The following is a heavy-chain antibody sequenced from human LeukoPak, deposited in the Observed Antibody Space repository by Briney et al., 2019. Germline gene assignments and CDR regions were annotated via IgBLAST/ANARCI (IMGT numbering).Heavy chain of an antibody. D-gene: IGHD3-10*01. CDR2: ISSNGGST. CDR3: AKTIRGVGYYMDV. V-gene: IGHV3-64*01. J-gene: IGHJ6*03. CDR1: GFTFSSYA. Sequence: GESLRLSCAASGFTFSSYAMHWVRQAPGKGLEYVSAISSNGGSTYYANSVKGRFTISRDNSKNTLYLQMGSLRAEDMAVYYCAKTIRGVGYYMDVWGKGTTVTVSS.